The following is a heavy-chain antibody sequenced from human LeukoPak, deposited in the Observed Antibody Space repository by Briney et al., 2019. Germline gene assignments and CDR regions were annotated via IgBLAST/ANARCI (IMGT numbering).Heavy chain of an antibody. CDR3: ARDNRLIYGSGWYDGFDP. D-gene: IGHD6-19*01. CDR2: IYYSGST. J-gene: IGHJ5*02. CDR1: GGSISSGDYY. V-gene: IGHV4-30-4*01. Sequence: PSETLSLTCTVSGGSISSGDYYWSWIRQPPGKGLEWIGYIYYSGSTYYNPSLKSRVTISVDTSKNQFSLKLSSVTAADTAVYYCARDNRLIYGSGWYDGFDPWGQGTLVTVSS.